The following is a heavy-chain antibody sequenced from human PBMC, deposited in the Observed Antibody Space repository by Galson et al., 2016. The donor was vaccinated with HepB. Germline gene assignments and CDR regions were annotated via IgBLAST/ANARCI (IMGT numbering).Heavy chain of an antibody. D-gene: IGHD5-12*01. CDR1: WDSVSSNSAT. CDR2: TYYMSTWYN. V-gene: IGHV6-1*01. CDR3: ARVRSGYSGYANPYYYGMDV. J-gene: IGHJ6*02. Sequence: CAISWDSVSSNSATWNWIRQSPSRGLEWLGRTYYMSTWYNDYALSVQSRITINPDTSKNQFSLQLNSVTPEDTAVYYCARVRSGYSGYANPYYYGMDVWGQGTTVTVSS.